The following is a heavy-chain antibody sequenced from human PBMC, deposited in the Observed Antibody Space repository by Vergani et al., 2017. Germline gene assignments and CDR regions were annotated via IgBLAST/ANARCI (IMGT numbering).Heavy chain of an antibody. CDR1: GFTFSSYW. CDR3: ARPYLPSSSSWYDPDFDY. D-gene: IGHD6-13*01. Sequence: EVQLVESGGGLVQPGGSLRLSCAASGFTFSSYWMHWVRQAPGKGLVWVSRINSDGSSTSYADSVKGRFTISRDNAKNTLYLQMNSLRAEDTAVYYCARPYLPSSSSWYDPDFDYWGQGTLVTVSS. V-gene: IGHV3-74*01. CDR2: INSDGSST. J-gene: IGHJ4*02.